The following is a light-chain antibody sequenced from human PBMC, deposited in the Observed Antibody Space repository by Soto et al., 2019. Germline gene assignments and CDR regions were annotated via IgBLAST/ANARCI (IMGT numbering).Light chain of an antibody. J-gene: IGLJ1*01. CDR2: DVS. V-gene: IGLV2-11*01. CDR3: CSYAGSYTYV. Sequence: QSALTQPRSVSGSPGQSVTISCTGPSSDVDDYNSVSWYQQHPDKAPKFIIYDVSKRPSGVPDRFSGSKSGKTATLTISGLQAEDEGDYYCCSYAGSYTYVFGGGTRSPS. CDR1: SSDVDDYNS.